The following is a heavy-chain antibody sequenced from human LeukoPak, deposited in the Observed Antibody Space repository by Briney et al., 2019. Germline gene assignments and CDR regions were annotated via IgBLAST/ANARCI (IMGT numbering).Heavy chain of an antibody. V-gene: IGHV1-18*01. CDR1: GYTFTSYG. CDR2: ISAYNGNT. D-gene: IGHD6-13*01. J-gene: IGHJ6*03. Sequence: ASVKVSCKASGYTFTSYGISRVRQAPGQGLEWMGWISAYNGNTNYAQKLQGRVTMTTDTSTSTAYMELRSLRSDDTAVYYCARTVEQQYYYYMDVWGKGTTVTVSS. CDR3: ARTVEQQYYYYMDV.